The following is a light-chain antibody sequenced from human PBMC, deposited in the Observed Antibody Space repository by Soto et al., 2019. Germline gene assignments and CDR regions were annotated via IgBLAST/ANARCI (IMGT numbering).Light chain of an antibody. J-gene: IGKJ1*01. V-gene: IGKV4-1*01. CDR3: QQYFISPPT. CDR2: WTS. CDR1: QSVLYSSNNKNY. Sequence: DIVMTQSPDSLAVSLGERATINCKSSQSVLYSSNNKNYLAWYQQKPGQPPKLLIYWTSTRESGVPDRFSGSGSGTDFTLTISSLQAEDVALYYCQQYFISPPTFGQGTKVDI.